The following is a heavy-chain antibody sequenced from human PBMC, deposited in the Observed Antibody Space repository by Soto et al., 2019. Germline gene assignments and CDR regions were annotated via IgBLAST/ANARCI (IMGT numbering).Heavy chain of an antibody. J-gene: IGHJ4*02. D-gene: IGHD3-3*01. CDR2: IRSKAYGGTT. CDR3: NFFDFWSGYYGPQFDY. Sequence: GSLRLSCTASGFTFGDYAMSWVRQAPGKGLEWVGFIRSKAYGGTTEYAASVKGRFTISRDDSKSIAYLQMNSLKTEDTAVYYCNFFDFWSGYYGPQFDYWGQGTLVTVSS. V-gene: IGHV3-49*04. CDR1: GFTFGDYA.